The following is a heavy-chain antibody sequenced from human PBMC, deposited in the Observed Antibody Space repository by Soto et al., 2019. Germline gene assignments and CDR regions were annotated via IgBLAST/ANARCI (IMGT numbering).Heavy chain of an antibody. D-gene: IGHD6-13*01. V-gene: IGHV1-3*01. Sequence: ASVKVSCKASGYTFTNYALHWVRQAPGQRLEWMGWINVGNGNTKYSQKFQGRVTITRDTSASTAYMELSSLRSEDTAVYYCARKSSLFDYWGQGNLVTVSS. CDR2: INVGNGNT. J-gene: IGHJ4*02. CDR3: ARKSSLFDY. CDR1: GYTFTNYA.